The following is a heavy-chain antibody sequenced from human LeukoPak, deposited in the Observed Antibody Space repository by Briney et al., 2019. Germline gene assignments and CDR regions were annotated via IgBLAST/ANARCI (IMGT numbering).Heavy chain of an antibody. J-gene: IGHJ3*02. CDR1: GGSISSYY. V-gene: IGHV4-59*01. CDR3: ARVHDYGDYVSGLGAFDI. D-gene: IGHD4-17*01. CDR2: IYYSGST. Sequence: SETLSLTCTVSGGSISSYYWSWIRQPPGKVLEWIGYIYYSGSTNYNPSLKSRVTISVDTSKNQFSLKLSSVTAADTAVYYCARVHDYGDYVSGLGAFDIWGQGTMVTVSS.